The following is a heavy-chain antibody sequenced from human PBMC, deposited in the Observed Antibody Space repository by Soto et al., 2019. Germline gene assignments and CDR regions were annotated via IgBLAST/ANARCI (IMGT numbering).Heavy chain of an antibody. V-gene: IGHV1-69*13. CDR2: IIPIFGTA. Sequence: ASVKVSCKASGGTFSSYAISWVRQAPGQGLEWMGGIIPIFGTANYAQKFQGRVTITADESTSTAYMELSSLRSEDTAVYYCARAHRYSYGYKYPFDIWGQGTMVTVSS. CDR3: ARAHRYSYGYKYPFDI. CDR1: GGTFSSYA. J-gene: IGHJ3*02. D-gene: IGHD5-18*01.